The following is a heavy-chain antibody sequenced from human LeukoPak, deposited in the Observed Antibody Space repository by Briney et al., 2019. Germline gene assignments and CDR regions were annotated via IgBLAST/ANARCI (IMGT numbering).Heavy chain of an antibody. CDR1: GLTVNNNF. Sequence: GGSLRLSCAASGLTVNNNFLSWVRPAPGKGVDWVSGIYSGSTTFYADSVKGRFTISRDNSKNTLYLQMNNLRAEDTAVYYCASKNTWTYGMDVWGQGTTVTVSS. V-gene: IGHV3-66*01. CDR3: ASKNTWTYGMDV. D-gene: IGHD1/OR15-1a*01. CDR2: IYSGSTT. J-gene: IGHJ6*02.